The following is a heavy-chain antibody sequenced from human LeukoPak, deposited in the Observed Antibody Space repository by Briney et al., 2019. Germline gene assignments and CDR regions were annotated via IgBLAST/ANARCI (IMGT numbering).Heavy chain of an antibody. V-gene: IGHV4-39*07. D-gene: IGHD4-17*01. J-gene: IGHJ3*02. Sequence: PSETLSLTCTVSGGSISSSSFHWGWIRQPPGKGLEWIGSIYNSGSTYYNPSLKSRVTISVDTSKNQCSLKLSSVTAADTAVYYCARKLTTVTTTYDAFDIWGQGTMVTVSS. CDR1: GGSISSSSFH. CDR2: IYNSGST. CDR3: ARKLTTVTTTYDAFDI.